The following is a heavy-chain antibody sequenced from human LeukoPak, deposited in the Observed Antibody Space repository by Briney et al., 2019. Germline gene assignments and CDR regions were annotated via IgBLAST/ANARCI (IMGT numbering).Heavy chain of an antibody. V-gene: IGHV1-18*01. CDR1: GYTFTSYG. CDR3: ARDSLSAAAGTAVRGPRRVPGGQFDP. Sequence: ASVKVSCKASGYTFTSYGISWVRQAPGQGLEWMGWISAYNGNTNYAQKLQGRVTMTTDTSTSTAYMELRSLRPDDTAVYYCARDSLSAAAGTAVRGPRRVPGGQFDPWGQGTLVTVSS. J-gene: IGHJ5*02. CDR2: ISAYNGNT. D-gene: IGHD6-13*01.